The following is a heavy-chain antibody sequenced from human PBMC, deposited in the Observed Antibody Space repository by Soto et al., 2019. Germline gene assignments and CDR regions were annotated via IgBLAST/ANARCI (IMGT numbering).Heavy chain of an antibody. V-gene: IGHV4-59*12. Sequence: SETLSLTCTFSGGSISSYYWTLIRQPPGKGLEWIGFVFNTGSTNYNPSLKSRVTISVDTSRSQFSLKLASVTAADTAVYFCAGATSPSYFDYWGQETLVTVSS. CDR1: GGSISSYY. CDR2: VFNTGST. J-gene: IGHJ4*02. D-gene: IGHD2-2*01. CDR3: AGATSPSYFDY.